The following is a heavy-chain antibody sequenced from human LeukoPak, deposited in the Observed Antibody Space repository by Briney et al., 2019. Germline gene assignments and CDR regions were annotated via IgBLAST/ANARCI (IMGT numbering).Heavy chain of an antibody. V-gene: IGHV4-59*01. CDR2: IYYSGST. D-gene: IGHD5-24*01. CDR3: ARGSRDGYNHFDY. J-gene: IGHJ4*02. CDR1: GGSITSYH. Sequence: LETLSLTCTISGGSITSYHWSWIRQPPGKGLEWIGYIYYSGSTNYNPSLKSRVTISVDTSKNQFSLNLMSVTAADTAVYYCARGSRDGYNHFDYWGQGTLVTVSS.